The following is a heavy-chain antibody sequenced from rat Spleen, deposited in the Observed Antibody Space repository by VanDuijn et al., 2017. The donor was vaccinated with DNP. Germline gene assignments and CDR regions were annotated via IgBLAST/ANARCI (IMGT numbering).Heavy chain of an antibody. Sequence: EVQLVESGGGLVQPGRSLKLSCAASGFTFSGYYMACVRQAPTKGLEWVAYIKTDGGSTYYSDSVKGRFTIARDNANGTLYLQMDNLRSEDTATYFCATYYGFNSYFFDYWGQGVMVTVSS. CDR2: IKTDGGST. V-gene: IGHV5-27*01. CDR3: ATYYGFNSYFFDY. D-gene: IGHD1-6*01. CDR1: GFTFSGYY. J-gene: IGHJ2*01.